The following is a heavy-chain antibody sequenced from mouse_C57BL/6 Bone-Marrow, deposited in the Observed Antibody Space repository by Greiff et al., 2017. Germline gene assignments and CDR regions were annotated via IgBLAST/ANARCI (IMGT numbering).Heavy chain of an antibody. J-gene: IGHJ2*01. Sequence: SGAELARPGASVKLSCKASGYTFTSYGISWVKQRTGQGLEWIGEIYPRSGNTYYNEKFKGKATLTADKSSSTAYMELRSLTSEDSAVYFCARENYYGSSSYYFDYWGQGTTLTVSS. CDR2: IYPRSGNT. V-gene: IGHV1-81*01. CDR1: GYTFTSYG. CDR3: ARENYYGSSSYYFDY. D-gene: IGHD1-1*01.